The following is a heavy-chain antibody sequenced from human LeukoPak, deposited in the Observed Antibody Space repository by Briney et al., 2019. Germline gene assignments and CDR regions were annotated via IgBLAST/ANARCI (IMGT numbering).Heavy chain of an antibody. J-gene: IGHJ6*02. CDR2: ISSSGSTI. Sequence: GGSLRLSCAASGFTFSSYEMNWVRQAPGKGLEWVSYISSSGSTIYYADSVKGRFTISRDNAKNSLYLQMNSLRAEDTAVYYCAGELRYFDWSLNYYGMDVWGQGTTVTVSS. V-gene: IGHV3-48*03. CDR1: GFTFSSYE. CDR3: AGELRYFDWSLNYYGMDV. D-gene: IGHD3-9*01.